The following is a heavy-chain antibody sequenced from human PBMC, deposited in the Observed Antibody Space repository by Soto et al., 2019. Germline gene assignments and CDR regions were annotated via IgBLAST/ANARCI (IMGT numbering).Heavy chain of an antibody. J-gene: IGHJ4*02. Sequence: QVQLVQSGAEVKKPGASVKVSCTTSGYTFTLFGITWVRQAPGQGLEWMGWISPYNGDTKYAEKLEGRGTLTTDTSTDTAYMELTSLTADDTAEYYCARGGQYRYFDYWGQGTLGTGSS. CDR1: GYTFTLFG. CDR2: ISPYNGDT. CDR3: ARGGQYRYFDY. V-gene: IGHV1-18*01. D-gene: IGHD2-2*02.